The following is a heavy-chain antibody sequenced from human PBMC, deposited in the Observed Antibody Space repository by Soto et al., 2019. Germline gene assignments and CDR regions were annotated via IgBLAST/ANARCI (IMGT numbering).Heavy chain of an antibody. D-gene: IGHD7-27*01. CDR2: MNPTNGNP. Sequence: QVQLVQSGAEVKKPGASVKVSCKASTYTFTNYDINWFRQATGQGLEWMGWMNPTNGNPGYAQNFQGRVTMTRSTSITTAYMELSSLRSEDTAVYYCATGLRNWGVDYWGQGTLVTVSS. CDR1: TYTFTNYD. J-gene: IGHJ4*02. V-gene: IGHV1-8*01. CDR3: ATGLRNWGVDY.